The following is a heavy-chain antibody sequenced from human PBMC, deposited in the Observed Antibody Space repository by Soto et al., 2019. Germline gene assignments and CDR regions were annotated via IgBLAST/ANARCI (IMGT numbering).Heavy chain of an antibody. V-gene: IGHV3-23*01. J-gene: IGHJ4*01. Sequence: PSETLSLSCAASGITFSNCVMNWVRQAPGKGLEWVSTIRRSGETTYYADSVGGRFTISRDNSKNTLYLQMYSLRADDTAVYYCATGHDTGDLLFDHWGHGTLVTVSS. CDR3: ATGHDTGDLLFDH. CDR2: IRRSGETT. D-gene: IGHD4-17*01. CDR1: GITFSNCV.